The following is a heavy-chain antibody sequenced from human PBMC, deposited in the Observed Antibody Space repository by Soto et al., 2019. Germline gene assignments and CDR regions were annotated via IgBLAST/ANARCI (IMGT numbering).Heavy chain of an antibody. CDR3: ARDSKPTTVTGSSFDY. V-gene: IGHV3-21*01. CDR1: GFTFSSYS. J-gene: IGHJ4*02. CDR2: ISSSSSYI. D-gene: IGHD4-17*01. Sequence: GGSLRLSCAGSGFTFSSYSMNWVRQAPGKGLEWVSSISSSSSYIYYADSVKGRFTISKDNAKNSLFLQMNSLRVEDSAVYYCARDSKPTTVTGSSFDYWGQGTLVTVSS.